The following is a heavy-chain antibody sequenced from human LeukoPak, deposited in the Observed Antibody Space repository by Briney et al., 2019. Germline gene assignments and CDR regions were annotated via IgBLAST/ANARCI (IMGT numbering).Heavy chain of an antibody. D-gene: IGHD3-3*01. Sequence: SQTLSLTCTVSGGSISSGSYYWSWIRQPPGKGLEWIGEINHSGSTNYNPSLKSRVTISVDTSKNQFSLKLSSVTAADTAVYYCARDRYDFWSGYRSWFDPWGQGTLVTVSS. CDR1: GGSISSGSYY. J-gene: IGHJ5*02. CDR2: INHSGST. V-gene: IGHV4-39*07. CDR3: ARDRYDFWSGYRSWFDP.